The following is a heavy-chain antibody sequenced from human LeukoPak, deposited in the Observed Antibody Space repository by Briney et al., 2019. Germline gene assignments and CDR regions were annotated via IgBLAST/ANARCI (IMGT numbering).Heavy chain of an antibody. CDR3: ARGADSSGYYSIFYFDY. Sequence: PSETLSLTCTVSGGSISSYYWNWIRQPPGKGLEWIGYIYHSGGTNYNPSLKSRVTISVDTSKNQFSLKLSSVTAADTAVYYCARGADSSGYYSIFYFDYWGQGTLVTVSS. CDR1: GGSISSYY. V-gene: IGHV4-59*01. J-gene: IGHJ4*02. CDR2: IYHSGGT. D-gene: IGHD3-22*01.